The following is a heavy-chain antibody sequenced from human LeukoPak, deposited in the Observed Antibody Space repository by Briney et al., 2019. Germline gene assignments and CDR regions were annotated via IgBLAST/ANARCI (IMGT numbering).Heavy chain of an antibody. D-gene: IGHD3-16*01. Sequence: GGSLRLSCAASGFTFTNAWMSWVRQVPGKGLEWVGRVKSNSKGGTTDYAAPVKGRFTISRDDSKNTVSLQMNSLKTEDTAVYYCVTEGGVWGYHAFDIWGQGTMVTVSS. CDR2: VKSNSKGGTT. V-gene: IGHV3-15*01. CDR1: GFTFTNAW. J-gene: IGHJ3*02. CDR3: VTEGGVWGYHAFDI.